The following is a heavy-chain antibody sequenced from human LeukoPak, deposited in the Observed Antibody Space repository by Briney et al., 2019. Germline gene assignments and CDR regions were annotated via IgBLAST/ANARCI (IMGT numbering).Heavy chain of an antibody. D-gene: IGHD5-24*01. Sequence: PSETLSLTCAVYGGSFSGYSWTWIRQPPGKGLDWIGEINHSGSTNYNPSLTSRVSMSVSTSENQFSLKLTSLTAADTAVYYCARYRGGGHNYLDFWGQGTPVTVSS. CDR3: ARYRGGGHNYLDF. V-gene: IGHV4-34*01. CDR1: GGSFSGYS. CDR2: INHSGST. J-gene: IGHJ4*02.